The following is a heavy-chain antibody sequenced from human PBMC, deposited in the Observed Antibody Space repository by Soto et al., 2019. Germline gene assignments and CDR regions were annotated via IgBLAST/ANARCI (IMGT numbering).Heavy chain of an antibody. Sequence: VQLVESGGGVVQPGRSLRLSCAASGFTFSSNYMSWVRQAPGKGLEWVSVIYSGGSTYYADSVKGRFTISRDNSKNTLYLQMNSLRAEDTAVYYCARRSYYYYYYGMDVWGQGTTVTVSS. CDR1: GFTFSSNY. CDR2: IYSGGST. J-gene: IGHJ6*02. V-gene: IGHV3-66*01. CDR3: ARRSYYYYYYGMDV.